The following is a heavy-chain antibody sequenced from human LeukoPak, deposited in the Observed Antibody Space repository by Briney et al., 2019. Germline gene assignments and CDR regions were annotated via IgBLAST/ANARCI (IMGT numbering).Heavy chain of an antibody. Sequence: ASVKVSCKASGYTFTGYYMHWVRQAPGQGLEWMGWINPNSGGTNYAQKFQGRVTMTRDTSISTAYMELSRLRSDDTAVYYCARVATVTNTWFDPWGQETLVTVSS. CDR2: INPNSGGT. D-gene: IGHD4-17*01. V-gene: IGHV1-2*02. J-gene: IGHJ5*02. CDR1: GYTFTGYY. CDR3: ARVATVTNTWFDP.